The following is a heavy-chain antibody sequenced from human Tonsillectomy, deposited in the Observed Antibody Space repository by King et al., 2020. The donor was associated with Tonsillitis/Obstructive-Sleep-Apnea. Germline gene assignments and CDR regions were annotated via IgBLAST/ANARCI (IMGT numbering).Heavy chain of an antibody. Sequence: VQLVESGGGVVRPGGALRLLFSASGFTFEDFGMSWVRQAPGEGVVWVSGLDWNGGNKRYADSVKGRFTISRDNATNSLYLQMSSLRAEDTAFYYCARNFGDPDYWGQGTLVTVSS. CDR1: GFTFEDFG. J-gene: IGHJ4*02. V-gene: IGHV3-20*03. CDR3: ARNFGDPDY. CDR2: LDWNGGNK. D-gene: IGHD4-17*01.